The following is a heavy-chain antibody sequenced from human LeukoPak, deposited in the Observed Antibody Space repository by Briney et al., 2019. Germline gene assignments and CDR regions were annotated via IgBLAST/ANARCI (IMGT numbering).Heavy chain of an antibody. CDR3: ARDSAGNDH. CDR1: GFTFSTYW. D-gene: IGHD6-13*01. V-gene: IGHV3-7*01. CDR2: IKQDGSEK. J-gene: IGHJ4*02. Sequence: PGGSLRLSCAASGFTFSTYWMSWVRQAPGKGLEWVANIKQDGSEKYYADSVKGRFTISRDNAKNSLYLQMNSLRAEDTAMYYCARDSAGNDHWGQGTLVTVSS.